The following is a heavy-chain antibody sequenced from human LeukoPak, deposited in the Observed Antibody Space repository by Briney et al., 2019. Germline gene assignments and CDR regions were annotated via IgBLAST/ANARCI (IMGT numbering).Heavy chain of an antibody. CDR2: IYYSGST. D-gene: IGHD4-17*01. V-gene: IGHV4-59*08. CDR3: ARGLEDDYGDYGFDY. CDR1: GGSISSYY. Sequence: SETLSLTCTVSGGSISSYYWSWIRQPPGKGLEWIGYIYYSGSTNYNPSLKSRVTISVDTSKNQFSLKLSSVTAADTAVYYCARGLEDDYGDYGFDYWGQGTLVTVSS. J-gene: IGHJ4*02.